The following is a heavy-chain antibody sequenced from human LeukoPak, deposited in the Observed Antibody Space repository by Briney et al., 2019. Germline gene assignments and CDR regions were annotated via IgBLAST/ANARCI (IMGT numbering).Heavy chain of an antibody. CDR2: INHSGST. CDR3: ARGGGWYVGAFDI. D-gene: IGHD6-19*01. J-gene: IGHJ3*02. CDR1: GGSFSGYY. Sequence: SETLSLTCAVYGGSFSGYYWSWIRQPPGKGLEWIGEINHSGSTNYNPSLKSRVAISVDTSKNQFSLKLSSVTAADTAVYYCARGGGWYVGAFDIWGQGTMVTVSS. V-gene: IGHV4-34*01.